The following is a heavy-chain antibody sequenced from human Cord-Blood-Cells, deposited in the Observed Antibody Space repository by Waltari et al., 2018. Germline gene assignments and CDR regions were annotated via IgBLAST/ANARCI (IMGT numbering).Heavy chain of an antibody. Sequence: QLQLPESGPGLVKPSQTRPLTSTVPAGSITSSSYYRGWIRQPTGKGLEWIGSIYYSGSTYCNPSLKGRVTISVDTAKNQFSLKLSSVTAADTAVYYCAIQSIAANWFDPWGQGTLVTVSS. J-gene: IGHJ5*02. D-gene: IGHD6-6*01. CDR2: IYYSGST. CDR3: AIQSIAANWFDP. CDR1: AGSITSSSYY. V-gene: IGHV4-39*01.